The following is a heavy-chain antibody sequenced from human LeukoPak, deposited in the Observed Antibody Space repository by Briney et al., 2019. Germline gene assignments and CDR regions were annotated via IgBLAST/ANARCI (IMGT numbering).Heavy chain of an antibody. Sequence: PGGSLRLSCAGSGFNFQYAWMTWVRQAPGRGLEWVASIKQDGSEKSYVDSVKGRFTISRDNAKNSLHLQMSSLRAEDTAVYYCARETNLGVWGQGTTVTVSS. CDR2: IKQDGSEK. J-gene: IGHJ6*02. CDR3: ARETNLGV. V-gene: IGHV3-7*05. D-gene: IGHD1-14*01. CDR1: GFNFQYAW.